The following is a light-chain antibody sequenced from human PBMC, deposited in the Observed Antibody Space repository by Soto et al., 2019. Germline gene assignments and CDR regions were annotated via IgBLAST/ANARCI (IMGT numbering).Light chain of an antibody. CDR1: QSVSSSY. CDR2: GAS. CDR3: QQYGSSPPWT. J-gene: IGKJ1*01. V-gene: IGKV3-20*01. Sequence: EIVLTQSPGTRSLSPGERATLSCRASQSVSSSYLAWYQQKPGQAPRLLIYGASSRATGIPDRFSGSGSRTDFTLTISRLEPEDFAVYYCQQYGSSPPWTFGQGTKVEIK.